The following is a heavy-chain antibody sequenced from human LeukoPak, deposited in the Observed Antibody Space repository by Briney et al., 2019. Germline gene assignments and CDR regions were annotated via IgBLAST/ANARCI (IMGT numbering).Heavy chain of an antibody. CDR2: INTHNGAT. Sequence: ASVRVSCKASGNTFAGYYVHWVRRAPGQGLEWMGWINTHNGATNYAQHFQGRVTMTTDTAVTTAYMDLDGLISDDAAVYFCARGPIGGLRKGFDIWGQGTLVTVSS. J-gene: IGHJ4*02. V-gene: IGHV1-2*02. CDR3: ARGPIGGLRKGFDI. CDR1: GNTFAGYY. D-gene: IGHD1-26*01.